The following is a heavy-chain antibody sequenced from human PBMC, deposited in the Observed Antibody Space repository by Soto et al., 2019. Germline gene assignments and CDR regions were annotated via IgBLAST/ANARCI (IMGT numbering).Heavy chain of an antibody. D-gene: IGHD6-13*01. Sequence: ASVKVSCKASGYTFTIYVISWVRQAPGQGLEWMGWISAYNGNTNYAQKLQGRVTMTTDTSTSTAYMELRSLRSDDTAVYYCERGGAAGGLFDYWGKGTLVTVSS. CDR3: ERGGAAGGLFDY. CDR1: GYTFTIYV. V-gene: IGHV1-18*01. CDR2: ISAYNGNT. J-gene: IGHJ4*02.